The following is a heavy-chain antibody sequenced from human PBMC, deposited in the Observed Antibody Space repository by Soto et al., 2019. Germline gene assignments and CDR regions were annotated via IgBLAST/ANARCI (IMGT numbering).Heavy chain of an antibody. V-gene: IGHV1-3*01. CDR3: ARGDVWFYY. Sequence: ASVKVSCKASGYSFATYGLNWVRQAPGQRLEWMGWINAGNGNTKYSRKFQGRFTITRDTSASTAYMELSYLRSEDTAVYYCARGDVWFYYWGQGTLVTVSS. CDR2: INAGNGNT. CDR1: GYSFATYG. J-gene: IGHJ4*02. D-gene: IGHD2-8*01.